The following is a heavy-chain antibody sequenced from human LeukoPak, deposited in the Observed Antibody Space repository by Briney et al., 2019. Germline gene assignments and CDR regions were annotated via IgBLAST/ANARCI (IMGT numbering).Heavy chain of an antibody. CDR2: TYSGGTT. J-gene: IGHJ4*02. CDR3: ARDQNY. V-gene: IGHV3-66*02. Sequence: GRSLRLSCVASGFTVSTNYMSWVRQAPGKGLEWVSVTYSGGTTYYADSVKGRFTISTDNSQNTLYLQMNSLRPEDTAVYYCARDQNYWGQGTLVTVSS. CDR1: GFTVSTNY.